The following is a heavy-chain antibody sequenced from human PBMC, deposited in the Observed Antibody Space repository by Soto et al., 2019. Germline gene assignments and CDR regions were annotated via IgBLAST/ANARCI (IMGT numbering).Heavy chain of an antibody. D-gene: IGHD3-9*01. Sequence: ASVKVSCKASGYTFTSYDINWVRQATGQGLEWMGWMNPNSGNTGYAQKFQGRVTMTRNTSISTAYMELSGLRSEDTAVYYCARGWSLYDILTGYYNLYYYYGMDVWGQGTTVTVSS. J-gene: IGHJ6*02. V-gene: IGHV1-8*01. CDR3: ARGWSLYDILTGYYNLYYYYGMDV. CDR1: GYTFTSYD. CDR2: MNPNSGNT.